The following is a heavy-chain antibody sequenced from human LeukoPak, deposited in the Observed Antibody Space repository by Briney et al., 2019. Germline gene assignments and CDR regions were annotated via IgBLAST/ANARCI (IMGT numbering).Heavy chain of an antibody. CDR1: GYMFTSYA. CDR2: INTNTGNP. V-gene: IGHV7-4-1*02. D-gene: IGHD5/OR15-5a*01. J-gene: IGHJ3*02. CDR3: ARDLRGDAFDI. Sequence: GASVKVSCTASGYMFTSYAMNWVRQAPGQGLELMGWINTNTGNPTYAQGFTGRFVFSLDTSVSTAYLQISSLKAEDTAVYYCARDLRGDAFDIWGQGTMVTVSS.